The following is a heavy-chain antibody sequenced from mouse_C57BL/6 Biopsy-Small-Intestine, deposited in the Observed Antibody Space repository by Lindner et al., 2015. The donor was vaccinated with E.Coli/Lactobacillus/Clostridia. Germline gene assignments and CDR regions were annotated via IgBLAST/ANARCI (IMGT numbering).Heavy chain of an antibody. CDR3: ARVYYGDSYWYFDV. D-gene: IGHD2-13*01. Sequence: VQLQESGAELANPGASVKMSCKTSGYTFTSYWIHWIKQRPGQGLEWIGYRNPSSDYAEYNQKFKDKATLTEDKSSSTAYIQLNSLTSEDSAVYYCARVYYGDSYWYFDVWGAGTTVTVSS. V-gene: IGHV1-7*01. J-gene: IGHJ1*01. CDR1: GYTFTSYW. CDR2: RNPSSDYA.